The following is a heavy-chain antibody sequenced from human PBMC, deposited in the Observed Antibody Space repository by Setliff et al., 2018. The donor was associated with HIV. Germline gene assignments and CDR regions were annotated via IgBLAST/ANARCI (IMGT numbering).Heavy chain of an antibody. V-gene: IGHV4-34*01. J-gene: IGHJ6*03. CDR3: ARGFSGDYVFTVYMNV. D-gene: IGHD3-3*01. CDR2: INHRGRT. Sequence: SETLSLTCAVYGGSLSGYYWSWIRQAPGKGLEWIGEINHRGRTRYNPSLKSRVTISVETSKNQFSLRVNSVTAADTAFDYCARGFSGDYVFTVYMNVWGKGTTVTVSS. CDR1: GGSLSGYY.